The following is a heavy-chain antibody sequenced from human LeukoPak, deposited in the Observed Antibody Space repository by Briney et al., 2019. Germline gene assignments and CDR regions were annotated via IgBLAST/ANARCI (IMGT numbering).Heavy chain of an antibody. CDR3: ARDGTDYYDSSGYYLVQYYYYYYGMDV. J-gene: IGHJ6*02. CDR1: GFTFSSYS. CDR2: ICSSSSYI. Sequence: GGSLRLSCAASGFTFSSYSMNWVRQAPGKGLEWVSSICSSSSYIYYADSVKGRFTISRDNAKNSLYLQMNSLRAEDTAVYYCARDGTDYYDSSGYYLVQYYYYYYGMDVWGQGTTVTVSS. D-gene: IGHD3-22*01. V-gene: IGHV3-21*01.